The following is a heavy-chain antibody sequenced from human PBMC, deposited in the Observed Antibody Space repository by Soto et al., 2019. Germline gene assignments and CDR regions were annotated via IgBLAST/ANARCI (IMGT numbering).Heavy chain of an antibody. D-gene: IGHD1-26*01. CDR1: GGSISSSSW. J-gene: IGHJ6*02. Sequence: QVQLQESGPGLLEPSGTLSLACAVSGGSISSSSWWSRFRQPPGKGLEWIGEIYHSGSTNYNPSLKSRVTISVDKSKNQFSLKLSSVTAADTAVYYCARVSGSYYYGMDVWGQGTTVTVSS. CDR2: IYHSGST. CDR3: ARVSGSYYYGMDV. V-gene: IGHV4-4*02.